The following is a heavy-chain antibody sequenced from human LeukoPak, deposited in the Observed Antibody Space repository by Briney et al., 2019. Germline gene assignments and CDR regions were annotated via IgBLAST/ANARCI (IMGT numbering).Heavy chain of an antibody. CDR2: INPSGGST. Sequence: GASVKVSCKASGYTFTSYYIHWVRQAPGQGLEWMGIINPSGGSTSYSQKFQGRVTLTRDTSTRKVYMELSSLRSEDTAVFYCARTLASDSSGYYLNYWGQGTLVTVSS. CDR1: GYTFTSYY. V-gene: IGHV1-46*01. J-gene: IGHJ4*02. CDR3: ARTLASDSSGYYLNY. D-gene: IGHD3-22*01.